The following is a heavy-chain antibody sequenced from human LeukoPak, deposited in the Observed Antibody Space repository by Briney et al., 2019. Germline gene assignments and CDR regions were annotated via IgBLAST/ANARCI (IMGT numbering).Heavy chain of an antibody. D-gene: IGHD5-24*01. J-gene: IGHJ4*02. CDR1: GFTVSSNS. Sequence: GGSLRLSCTVSGFTVSSNSMSWVRQAPGKGLEWVSSISSSSSYIYYADSVKGRFTISRDNAKNSLYLQMNSLRAEDTAVYYCASLDGYNPTPDYWGQGTLVTVSS. CDR2: ISSSSSYI. V-gene: IGHV3-21*01. CDR3: ASLDGYNPTPDY.